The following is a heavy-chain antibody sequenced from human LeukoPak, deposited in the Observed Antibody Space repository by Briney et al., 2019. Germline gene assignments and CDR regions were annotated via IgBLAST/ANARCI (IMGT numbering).Heavy chain of an antibody. CDR1: GFTVSSNY. CDR2: IYSGGST. J-gene: IGHJ5*02. Sequence: GGSLRLSCAASGFTVSSNYMSWVRQAPGKGLEWVSVIYSGGSTYYADSVKGRFTISRDNSKNTLYLQMNSLRAEDTAVYYCARDRRGVVVPASFDPWGQGTLVTVSS. D-gene: IGHD2-2*01. V-gene: IGHV3-66*01. CDR3: ARDRRGVVVPASFDP.